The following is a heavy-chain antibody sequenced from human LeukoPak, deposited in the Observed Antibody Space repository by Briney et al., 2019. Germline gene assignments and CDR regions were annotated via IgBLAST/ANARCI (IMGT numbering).Heavy chain of an antibody. V-gene: IGHV3-23*01. D-gene: IGHD3-10*01. Sequence: GGSLRLSCAASGFTFSSYAMSWVRQAPGKGLEWVSAISGSGGSTYYADSVKGRFTISRDNSKNTLYLQMNSLRAEDTAVYYCAKDQGSHYYGSGRYPSYWWQGTLVTVSS. CDR1: GFTFSSYA. CDR2: ISGSGGST. J-gene: IGHJ4*02. CDR3: AKDQGSHYYGSGRYPSY.